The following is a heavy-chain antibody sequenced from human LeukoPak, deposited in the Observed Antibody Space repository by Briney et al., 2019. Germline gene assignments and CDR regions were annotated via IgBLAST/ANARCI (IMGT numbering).Heavy chain of an antibody. V-gene: IGHV4-39*06. CDR2: LYYSGST. CDR3: ATGTHYYDTSSSSSGWSGAFDI. CDR1: GGPISSSRYY. D-gene: IGHD3-22*01. J-gene: IGHJ3*02. Sequence: SETLSLTCTVSGGPISSSRYYGGWIRQPPGKGLEWIGSLYYSGSTYYNPSLKSRVSISVDTSKHQFALQSSSVTAAAPVVYYCATGTHYYDTSSSSSGWSGAFDIWGQGTMVTVSS.